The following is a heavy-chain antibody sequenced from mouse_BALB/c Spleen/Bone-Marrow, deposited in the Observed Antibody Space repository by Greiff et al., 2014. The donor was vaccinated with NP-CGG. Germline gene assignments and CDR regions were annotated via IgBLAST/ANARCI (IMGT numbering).Heavy chain of an antibody. CDR2: ISGGGSYT. J-gene: IGHJ1*01. CDR1: GFTFSSYG. D-gene: IGHD1-1*01. V-gene: IGHV5-9-2*01. Sequence: DVMLVESGGGLVKPGGSLKLSCAASGFTFSSYGMSWVRQTPEKRLEWVATISGGGSYTYFSDSVKGRFTISRDNAKNNLNLQMSSLRSEDTALYYCAGSFGSSYWYFDVWGAGTTVTVSS. CDR3: AGSFGSSYWYFDV.